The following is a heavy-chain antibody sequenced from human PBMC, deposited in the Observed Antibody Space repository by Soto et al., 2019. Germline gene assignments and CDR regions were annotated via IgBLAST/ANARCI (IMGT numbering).Heavy chain of an antibody. D-gene: IGHD1-1*01. CDR3: AHYGYINWYDSAPFDY. CDR1: GFSLSTSGVG. J-gene: IGHJ4*02. CDR2: IYWDDDT. Sequence: QITLKESGHTLVTPTQTLTLTCTFSGFSLSTSGVGVGWIRQPPGKALEWLALIYWDDDTRYSPSLKSRLTITKDTSKNQVVLTMTNMDPVDTATYYCAHYGYINWYDSAPFDYWGQGTLVTVSS. V-gene: IGHV2-5*02.